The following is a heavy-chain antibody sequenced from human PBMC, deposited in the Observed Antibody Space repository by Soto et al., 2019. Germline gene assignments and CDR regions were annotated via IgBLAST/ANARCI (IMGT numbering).Heavy chain of an antibody. J-gene: IGHJ5*02. Sequence: EVQLVESGGGLVQPGGSLRLSCLTSGFSFSTFWLNWVRQAPGRGLEWVANINQDGSEKYYVDSVKGRFTISRDNAPNSLYLQMNSLRVEHTAVYYSLSGNSPSPTWGQGALGTVS. CDR2: INQDGSEK. CDR3: LSGNSPSPT. CDR1: GFSFSTFW. D-gene: IGHD5-12*01. V-gene: IGHV3-7*02.